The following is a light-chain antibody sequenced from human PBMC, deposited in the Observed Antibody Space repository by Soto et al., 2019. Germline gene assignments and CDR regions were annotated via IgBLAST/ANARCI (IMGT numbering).Light chain of an antibody. V-gene: IGKV3-15*01. CDR2: GAS. Sequence: EIVMTQSPATLSVSPRERATLSCRASQSVSSNLAWYQQKPGQAPRLLIYGASTRATGIPARFSGSGSGTEFTLTISSLQSEDFAVYYFQQYNNWLITFGQGTRLEIK. J-gene: IGKJ5*01. CDR3: QQYNNWLIT. CDR1: QSVSSN.